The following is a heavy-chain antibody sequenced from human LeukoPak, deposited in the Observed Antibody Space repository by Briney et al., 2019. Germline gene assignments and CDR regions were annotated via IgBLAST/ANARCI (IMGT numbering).Heavy chain of an antibody. CDR2: INPNSGGT. CDR3: ARDRDIAVAGVAFDI. Sequence: ASVKVSCKASGGTFSSYAISWVRQAPGQGLEWMGWINPNSGGTNYAQKFQGRVTMTRDTSISTAYMELSRLRSDDTAVYYCARDRDIAVAGVAFDIWGQGTMVTVSS. D-gene: IGHD6-19*01. J-gene: IGHJ3*02. V-gene: IGHV1-2*02. CDR1: GGTFSSYA.